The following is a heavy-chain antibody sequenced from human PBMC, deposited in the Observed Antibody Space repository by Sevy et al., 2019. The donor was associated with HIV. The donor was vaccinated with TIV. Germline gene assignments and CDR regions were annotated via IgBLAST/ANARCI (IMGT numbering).Heavy chain of an antibody. D-gene: IGHD3-22*01. CDR3: AHRGGVHFYDSSGYYSRAEYFEH. CDR1: GFSLSTSGVG. J-gene: IGHJ1*01. V-gene: IGHV2-5*01. CDR2: IYWNDDQ. Sequence: SGPTLVNPTQTLTLTCTFSGFSLSTSGVGVGWIRQPPGKALEWLALIYWNDDQRYSPALKSRLTITKGTSKNQMVLTMTNMDPVDTATYYCAHRGGVHFYDSSGYYSRAEYFEHWGQGTLVTVSS.